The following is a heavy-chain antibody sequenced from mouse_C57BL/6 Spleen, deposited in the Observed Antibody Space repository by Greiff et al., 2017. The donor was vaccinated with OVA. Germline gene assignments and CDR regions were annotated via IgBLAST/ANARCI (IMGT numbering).Heavy chain of an antibody. CDR3: ARGDYSNYDDFDY. D-gene: IGHD2-5*01. V-gene: IGHV1-42*01. J-gene: IGHJ2*01. CDR1: GYSFTGYY. Sequence: EVQLQQSGPELVKPGASVKISCKASGYSFTGYYMNWVKQSPEKSLEWIGEINPSTGGTTYNQKFKAKATLTVDKSSSTAYMQLKSLTSEDSAVYYCARGDYSNYDDFDYWGQGTTLTVSS. CDR2: INPSTGGT.